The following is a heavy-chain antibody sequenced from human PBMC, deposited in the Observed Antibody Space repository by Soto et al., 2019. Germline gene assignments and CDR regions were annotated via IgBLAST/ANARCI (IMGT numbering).Heavy chain of an antibody. Sequence: EVQLGESGGGLLKPGESLRLSCAASGSILSDAWMSWVRQAPGKGLEWIGRIKDKSEGETTDYAAPVKGRFTISRDDSKNRLYLQMNSLKTEDTAVYFCTTFTPSRSWYYFDCWGQGTLVTVSS. V-gene: IGHV3-15*01. CDR2: IKDKSEGETT. D-gene: IGHD6-13*01. CDR1: GSILSDAW. J-gene: IGHJ4*02. CDR3: TTFTPSRSWYYFDC.